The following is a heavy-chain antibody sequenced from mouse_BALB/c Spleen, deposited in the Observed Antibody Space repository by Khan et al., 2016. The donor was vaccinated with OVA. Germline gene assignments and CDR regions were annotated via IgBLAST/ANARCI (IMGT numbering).Heavy chain of an antibody. CDR2: IYPGSDNT. Sequence: QVQLQQSGAELARPGASVTLSCKASGYTFTDYYINWMRQRTGQGLEWIGEIYPGSDNTYYNEKFKGKATLTADKSSSTAYMQLSRLTSEDSAVYFCAKEWAAWFPYWGQGTIVTVSA. CDR3: AKEWAAWFPY. V-gene: IGHV1-77*01. CDR1: GYTFTDYY. J-gene: IGHJ3*01.